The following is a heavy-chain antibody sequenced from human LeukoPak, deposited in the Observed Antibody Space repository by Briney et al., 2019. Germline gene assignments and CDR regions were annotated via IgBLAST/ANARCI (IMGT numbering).Heavy chain of an antibody. CDR3: ARGAPRITIFGGDLPDY. CDR2: IYYSGST. V-gene: IGHV4-39*07. Sequence: PSETLSLTCTVSGGSISSSSYYWGWIRQPPGKGLEWIGSIYYSGSTYYNPSLRSRVTISVDTSKNQFSLKLSSVTAADTAVYYCARGAPRITIFGGDLPDYWGQGTLVTVSS. D-gene: IGHD3-3*01. CDR1: GGSISSSSYY. J-gene: IGHJ4*02.